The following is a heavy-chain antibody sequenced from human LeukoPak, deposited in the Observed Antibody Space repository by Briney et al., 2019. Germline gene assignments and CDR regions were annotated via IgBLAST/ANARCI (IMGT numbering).Heavy chain of an antibody. CDR2: ISGSGGST. J-gene: IGHJ4*02. V-gene: IGHV3-23*01. D-gene: IGHD6-13*01. CDR1: GFTFSDYP. Sequence: GGSLRLSCAASGFTFSDYPMSWVRQAPGKGLEWVSAISGSGGSTYYADSVKGRFTISRDNSKNTLYLQMNSLRAEDTAVYYCAKASSSWSFTFDYWGQGTLVTVSS. CDR3: AKASSSWSFTFDY.